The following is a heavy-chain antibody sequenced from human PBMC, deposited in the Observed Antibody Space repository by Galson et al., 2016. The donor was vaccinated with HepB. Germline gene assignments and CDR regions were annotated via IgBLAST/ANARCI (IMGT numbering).Heavy chain of an antibody. D-gene: IGHD4-11*01. CDR3: AATTVGSGGTRRFDH. Sequence: SLRLSCAASGFTFTNYWMNWVRQTPGKGLERVANVSPNGGEEYYVDSVKGRFTISRDNAGTSPFLQMDSLRVDDTAVYYCAATTVGSGGTRRFDHWGHGILVTVSS. J-gene: IGHJ4*01. CDR1: GFTFTNYW. CDR2: VSPNGGEE. V-gene: IGHV3-7*02.